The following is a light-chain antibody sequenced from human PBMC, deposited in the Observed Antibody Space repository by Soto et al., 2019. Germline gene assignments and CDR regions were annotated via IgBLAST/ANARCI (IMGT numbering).Light chain of an antibody. CDR3: QQYNDWPPRWT. J-gene: IGKJ1*01. V-gene: IGKV3-15*01. CDR2: GAS. CDR1: QSVSSN. Sequence: EIVMTQSPATLSVSPGERATLSCRASQSVSSNLAWYQQKPCQPPRLLIYGASTRATGIPARFSGGGSGTEFTLTISSLQSEDFAVYYCQQYNDWPPRWTFGQGTKVEIK.